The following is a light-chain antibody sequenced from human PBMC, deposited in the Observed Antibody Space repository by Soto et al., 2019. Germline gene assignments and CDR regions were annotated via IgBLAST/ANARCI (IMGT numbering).Light chain of an antibody. Sequence: DIQMTQSPSTLSASVGDRVTITCRASQTISSYLAWYQQKPGKAPKVLIYKASSLGRGVPSRFSGGGSGTEFTLTISSLQPDDFATYYCQQYNSSPTFGQGTKVEIK. V-gene: IGKV1-5*03. CDR1: QTISSY. CDR3: QQYNSSPT. J-gene: IGKJ1*01. CDR2: KAS.